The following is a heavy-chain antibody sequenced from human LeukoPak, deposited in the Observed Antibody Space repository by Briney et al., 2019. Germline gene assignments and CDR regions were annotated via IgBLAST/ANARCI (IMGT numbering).Heavy chain of an antibody. CDR2: MNPYTHKT. V-gene: IGHV1-8*03. Sequence: ASVKVSCKTSGYTFTSFDINWVRQATGQGLEWLGWMNPYTHKTGYAQKFQGRVTFTGDTSIRTAYMEVSNLTSEDTAIYYCARAPSPYYYDSSAYYSDYWGQGTLVTVSS. CDR1: GYTFTSFD. J-gene: IGHJ4*02. D-gene: IGHD3-22*01. CDR3: ARAPSPYYYDSSAYYSDY.